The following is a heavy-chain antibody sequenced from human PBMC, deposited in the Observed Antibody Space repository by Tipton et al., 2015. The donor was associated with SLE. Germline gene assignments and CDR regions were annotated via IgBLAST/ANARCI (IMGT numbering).Heavy chain of an antibody. V-gene: IGHV4-38-2*01. CDR1: GFSISSGKY. CDR3: ARGTYYDILDGFSFDV. D-gene: IGHD3-9*01. CDR2: AYPSGST. J-gene: IGHJ3*01. Sequence: TLSLTCAVSGFSISSGKYWGWLRQPPGKGLEWIGFAYPSGSTYYHPSPKSRVNMSLDTSKNLLFVNLRSVTAADTAMYYCARGTYYDILDGFSFDVWGHGTLVTVSS.